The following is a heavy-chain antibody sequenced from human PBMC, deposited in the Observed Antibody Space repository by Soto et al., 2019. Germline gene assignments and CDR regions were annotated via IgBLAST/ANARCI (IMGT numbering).Heavy chain of an antibody. J-gene: IGHJ6*02. D-gene: IGHD2-15*01. Sequence: QVQMVQSGAEVKKPGASVKVSCKASGYTFTAFYIHWVRQAPGQGLEWMGWINPNTGDTNYAQKFQDWFTMTRDTSITTAYMEVSRLRSDDTAVYYCARSRGCSGGSCRPPYYYYGMDVWGQGTTVTVSS. CDR3: ARSRGCSGGSCRPPYYYYGMDV. CDR1: GYTFTAFY. V-gene: IGHV1-2*04. CDR2: INPNTGDT.